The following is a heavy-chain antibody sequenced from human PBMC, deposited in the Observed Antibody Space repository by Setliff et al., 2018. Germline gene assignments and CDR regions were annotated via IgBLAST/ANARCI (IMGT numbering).Heavy chain of an antibody. CDR1: GASLRSGSYY. CDR3: AKEHVVISYVSNTHQHYGMDV. CDR2: IYTSGAT. V-gene: IGHV4-61*02. Sequence: SETLSLTCTVSGASLRSGSYYWSWIRQPAGKGLEWVGRIYTSGATTYSPSLKSRLSISADTSKNLLSLTLKSVTAADTAVYYCAKEHVVISYVSNTHQHYGMDVWGQGTTVTVSS. J-gene: IGHJ6*02. D-gene: IGHD2-21*01.